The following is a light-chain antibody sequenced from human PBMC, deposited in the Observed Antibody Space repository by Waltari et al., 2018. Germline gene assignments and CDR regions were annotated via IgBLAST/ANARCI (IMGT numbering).Light chain of an antibody. CDR2: DVS. Sequence: QSALTQPRSVSGSPGQSATISCTGTNTDVASYNHVSWYQQHPGKAPKLMVYDVSKRPSGVPDRFSGTKSGNTASLTISGLQAEDEADYYCCSYAGTYTYVFGTGTKVTVL. J-gene: IGLJ1*01. V-gene: IGLV2-11*01. CDR1: NTDVASYNH. CDR3: CSYAGTYTYV.